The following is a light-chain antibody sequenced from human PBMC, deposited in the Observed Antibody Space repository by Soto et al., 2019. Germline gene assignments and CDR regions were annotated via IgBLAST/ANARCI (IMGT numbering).Light chain of an antibody. J-gene: IGKJ3*01. Sequence: ERVMTQSPATLSVSPGERATLSCRASQSVGSNLAWYQQKPGQAPRLLIYGASSRATGIPDRFSGSGSGTDFTLTISRLEPEDFAVYYCQQYGSSPFTFGPGTKVDIK. CDR3: QQYGSSPFT. CDR1: QSVGSN. CDR2: GAS. V-gene: IGKV3-20*01.